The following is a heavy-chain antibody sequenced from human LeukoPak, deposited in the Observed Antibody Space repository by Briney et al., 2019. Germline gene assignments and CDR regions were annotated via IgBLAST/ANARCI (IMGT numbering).Heavy chain of an antibody. CDR2: IYYSGST. J-gene: IGHJ4*02. D-gene: IGHD1-14*01. V-gene: IGHV4-30-4*01. Sequence: KASQTLSLTCTVSGVSISSGDYYWSWISQPPGKGLEWIGYIYYSGSTYYNPSLKSRVTISVDTSKNQFSLKLSSVTAADTAVYYCARDGMGRNFDYWGQGTLVTVSS. CDR1: GVSISSGDYY. CDR3: ARDGMGRNFDY.